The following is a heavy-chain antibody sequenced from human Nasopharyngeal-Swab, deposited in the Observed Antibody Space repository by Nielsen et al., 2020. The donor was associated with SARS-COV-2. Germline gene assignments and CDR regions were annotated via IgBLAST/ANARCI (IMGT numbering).Heavy chain of an antibody. CDR2: IIPIFGTS. D-gene: IGHD2-15*01. Sequence: SVKVSCKASGGTFSTYAISWVRQAPGQGLEWMGGIIPIFGTSKYAQKFQGRVTITADEPTKTSHMELSSLRSEDTAVYFCVRINGDCSGGSCYSGVDYWGQGSLVTVSS. J-gene: IGHJ4*02. V-gene: IGHV1-69*13. CDR1: GGTFSTYA. CDR3: VRINGDCSGGSCYSGVDY.